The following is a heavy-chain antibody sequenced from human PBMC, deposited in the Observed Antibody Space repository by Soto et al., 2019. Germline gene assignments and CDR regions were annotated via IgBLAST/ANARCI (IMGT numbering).Heavy chain of an antibody. CDR3: VRDPQRNDY. V-gene: IGHV1-18*04. CDR2: ISASNGNR. Sequence: QVQLVQSGAEVKKPGAAVKVSCKASGYDFSSYGISWVRQAPGQGLEWMGWISASNGNRDYAQQFQGRVTMTSDTSRTTAYMELRSLKSDDTAVYYCVRDPQRNDYMRQVTQVNVSS. J-gene: IGHJ4*02. D-gene: IGHD2-2*01. CDR1: GYDFSSYG.